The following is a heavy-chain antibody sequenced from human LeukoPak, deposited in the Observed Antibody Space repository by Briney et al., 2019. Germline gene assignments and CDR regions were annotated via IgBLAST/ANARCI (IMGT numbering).Heavy chain of an antibody. CDR3: ARGNRVGAADY. CDR1: GVSISTSTYY. Sequence: SETLSLTCTVSGVSISTSTYYWGWIRQPPGKGLEWIGNIFYSGSTYYSPSVKSRVTISLDTSRNQFSLKLNSVTAADTAVYYCARGNRVGAADYWGQGTLVTVSS. V-gene: IGHV4-39*07. CDR2: IFYSGST. D-gene: IGHD1-26*01. J-gene: IGHJ4*02.